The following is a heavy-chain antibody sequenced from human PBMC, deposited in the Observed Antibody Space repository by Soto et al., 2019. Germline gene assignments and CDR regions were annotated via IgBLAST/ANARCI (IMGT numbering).Heavy chain of an antibody. CDR1: GYTFSSFG. V-gene: IGHV1-18*01. CDR2: ISAYNGNT. CDR3: AGGGGMGFGGGRYGMDV. J-gene: IGHJ6*02. D-gene: IGHD3-10*01. Sequence: ASVKVSCKASGYTFSSFGNNWVRQAPGQGLEWMGWISAYNGNTKYAQKLQGRVTTTTDTSTSTAYTELGSRRTDDTAANHCAGGGGMGFGGGRYGMDVGGQGTTVTVSS.